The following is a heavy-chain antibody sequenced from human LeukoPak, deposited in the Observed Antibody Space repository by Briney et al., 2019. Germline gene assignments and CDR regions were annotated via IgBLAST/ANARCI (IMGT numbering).Heavy chain of an antibody. J-gene: IGHJ4*02. D-gene: IGHD4-17*01. CDR1: GGSLSGYY. Sequence: SETLSLTCTVSGGSLSGYYWSWIRQPPGKGLEWIGYIYHSGSTYYNPSLKSRVTISEDRSKNQFSLKLSSVTAADTAVYYCARARTHRYGDYFGDLDYWGQGTLVTVSS. V-gene: IGHV4-59*12. CDR2: IYHSGST. CDR3: ARARTHRYGDYFGDLDY.